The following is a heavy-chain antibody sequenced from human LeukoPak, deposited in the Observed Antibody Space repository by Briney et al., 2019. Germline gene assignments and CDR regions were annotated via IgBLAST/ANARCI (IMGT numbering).Heavy chain of an antibody. D-gene: IGHD2-15*01. CDR1: GGSMSSCY. CDR3: ARHPFATPFDH. CDR2: VFYTGDT. Sequence: SETLPLTCAVSGGSMSSCYLSLIRRPPPKPLEWIGYVFYTGDTNSNPSLKSRVTVSLDTSKNQLSLRLTSVTAADTAVYYCARHPFATPFDHWGRGTLVTVSS. V-gene: IGHV4-59*08. J-gene: IGHJ4*02.